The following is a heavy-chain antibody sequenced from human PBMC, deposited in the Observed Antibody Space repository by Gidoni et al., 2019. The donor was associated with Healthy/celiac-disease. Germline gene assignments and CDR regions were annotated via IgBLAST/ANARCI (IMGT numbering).Heavy chain of an antibody. CDR1: GFTFSSYG. CDR2: ISYDGSNK. Sequence: QVQLVESGGGVVQPGRSLRLSCAASGFTFSSYGMHWVHQAPGKGLEWVAVISYDGSNKYYADSVKGRFTISRDNSKNTLYLQMNSLRAEDTAVYYCAKSGVRADWLLLGDYWGQGTLVTVSS. V-gene: IGHV3-30*18. CDR3: AKSGVRADWLLLGDY. D-gene: IGHD3-9*01. J-gene: IGHJ4*02.